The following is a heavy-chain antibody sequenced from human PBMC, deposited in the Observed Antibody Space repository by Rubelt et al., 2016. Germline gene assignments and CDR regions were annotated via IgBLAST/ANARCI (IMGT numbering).Heavy chain of an antibody. J-gene: IGHJ3*02. CDR3: ARGNYDFWTSAFDI. CDR2: SYDGNNK. D-gene: IGHD3-3*01. Sequence: SYDGNNKYYADSVKGRFTISRDNSKNTLYLQMNSLGAEDTAVYYCARGNYDFWTSAFDIWGQGTMVTVSS. V-gene: IGHV3-30*01.